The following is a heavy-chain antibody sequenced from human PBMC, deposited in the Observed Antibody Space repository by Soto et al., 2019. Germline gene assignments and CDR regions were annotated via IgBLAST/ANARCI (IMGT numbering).Heavy chain of an antibody. CDR2: VFSNDEK. CDR1: GFSLSSPRVG. V-gene: IGHV2-26*01. J-gene: IGHJ6*02. Sequence: QVTLKESGPVLVKPTETLTLTCTVSGFSLSSPRVGVSWIRQAPGKALEWLAYVFSNDEKSYSTSLKSRLTISKETSKSQVVLTMTNMDPVDTATYYCARLYSGYEYYYGMDVWGQGTTVTVSS. D-gene: IGHD5-12*01. CDR3: ARLYSGYEYYYGMDV.